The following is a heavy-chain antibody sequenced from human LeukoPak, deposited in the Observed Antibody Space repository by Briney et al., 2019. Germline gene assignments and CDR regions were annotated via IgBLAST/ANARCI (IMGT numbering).Heavy chain of an antibody. V-gene: IGHV3-48*03. CDR2: ISSSGSTI. Sequence: GGSLRLSCAASGFTFSSYEMNWVRQAPGKGLEWVSYISSSGSTIYYADSVKGRFTISRDNAKNSLYLQMNSLRAEDTAVYYCARGADCGGDCYSDPPGGRRDYWGQGTLVTVSS. D-gene: IGHD2-21*02. CDR3: ARGADCGGDCYSDPPGGRRDY. CDR1: GFTFSSYE. J-gene: IGHJ4*02.